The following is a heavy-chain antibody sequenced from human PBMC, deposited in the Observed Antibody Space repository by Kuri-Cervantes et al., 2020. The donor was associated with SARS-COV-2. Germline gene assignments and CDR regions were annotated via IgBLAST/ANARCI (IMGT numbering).Heavy chain of an antibody. J-gene: IGHJ3*02. CDR3: ARSRAMIVAQADAFDI. CDR1: GGSISSSSYY. V-gene: IGHV4-39*01. Sequence: GSLGLSCTVSGGSISSSSYYWGWIRQPPGKGLEWIGSIYYSGSTYYNPSFKSRVTISVDTSKNQFSLKLSSVTAADTAVYYCARSRAMIVAQADAFDIWGQGTMVTVSS. D-gene: IGHD3-22*01. CDR2: IYYSGST.